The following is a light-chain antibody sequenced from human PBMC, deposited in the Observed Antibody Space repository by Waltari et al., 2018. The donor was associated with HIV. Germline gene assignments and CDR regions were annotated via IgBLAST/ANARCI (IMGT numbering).Light chain of an antibody. CDR1: SSDVGGYNY. CDR3: SSYAGGNTV. V-gene: IGLV2-8*01. Sequence: QSALTQPPSASGSPGQSVTISCTGTSSDVGGYNYVSWYQQYPGKVPQLVIYEVSRRPSGVPDRFSGSKSGKTASLTVSGLQAEDEADYYCSSYAGGNTVFGGGTKLTVL. J-gene: IGLJ2*01. CDR2: EVS.